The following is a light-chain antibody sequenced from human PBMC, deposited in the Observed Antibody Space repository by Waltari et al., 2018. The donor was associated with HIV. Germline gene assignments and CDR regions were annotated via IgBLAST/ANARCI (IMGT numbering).Light chain of an antibody. V-gene: IGKV1-39*01. CDR2: AAS. CDR1: QNIGTS. J-gene: IGKJ1*01. CDR3: QQSYSWS. Sequence: DIQMTQSPPSLSASVGDRVTITCRASQNIGTSLNWYQQKAGKAPMVLIYAASDLESWAPSRFSGSGSGTDFTLTISSLQPEDFATYYCQQSYSWSFGQGTKVEIK.